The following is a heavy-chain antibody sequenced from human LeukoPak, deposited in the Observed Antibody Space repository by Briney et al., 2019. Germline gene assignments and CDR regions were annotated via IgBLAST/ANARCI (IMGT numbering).Heavy chain of an antibody. J-gene: IGHJ4*02. CDR3: ARERRRTRSGYYVSPPFDY. Sequence: PSETLSLTCTVSGYSISSGYYWSWIRQPPGKGLEWIGEINHSGSTNYNPSLKSRVTISVDTSKNQFSLKLSSVTAADTAVYYCARERRRTRSGYYVSPPFDYWGQGTLVTVSS. V-gene: IGHV4-38-2*02. CDR2: INHSGST. CDR1: GYSISSGYY. D-gene: IGHD3-3*01.